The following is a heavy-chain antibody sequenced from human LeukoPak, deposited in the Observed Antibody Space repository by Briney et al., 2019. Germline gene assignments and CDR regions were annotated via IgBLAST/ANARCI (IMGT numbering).Heavy chain of an antibody. CDR1: GSINNYY. CDR2: IYYSGST. V-gene: IGHV4-59*01. CDR3: ARVVCSSTSCPRGNAFDI. J-gene: IGHJ3*02. Sequence: PSETLSLTCTVSGSINNYYWSWIRQPPGKGLEWIGYIYYSGSTNYNPSLKSRVTISVDMSKNQFSLNLSSVTAADTAVYYCARVVCSSTSCPRGNAFDIWGQGTMVTVSS. D-gene: IGHD2-2*01.